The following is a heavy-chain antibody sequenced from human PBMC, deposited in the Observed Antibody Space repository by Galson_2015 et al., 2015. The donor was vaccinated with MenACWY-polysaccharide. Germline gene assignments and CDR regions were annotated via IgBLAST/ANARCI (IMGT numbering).Heavy chain of an antibody. V-gene: IGHV3-48*03. J-gene: IGHJ6*02. Sequence: LRLSCAASGFTFSNYETNWVRQAPGKGLEWVSYITSGGSTEYYADSVKGRFTISRDNAQNSLYLQMNSLRAEDTAVYYCARDRKGRGYYYGMDVWGRGTTVTVSS. D-gene: IGHD1-14*01. CDR1: GFTFSNYE. CDR2: ITSGGSTE. CDR3: ARDRKGRGYYYGMDV.